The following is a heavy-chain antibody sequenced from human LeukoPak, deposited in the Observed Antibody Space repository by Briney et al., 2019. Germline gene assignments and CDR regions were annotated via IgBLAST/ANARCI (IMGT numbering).Heavy chain of an antibody. V-gene: IGHV1-18*01. CDR1: GYTFTSYG. CDR2: ISAYNGNT. Sequence: ASVKVPCKASGYTFTSYGISWVRQAPGQGLEWMGWISAYNGNTNYAQKLQGRVTMTTDKSTSTAYMELRSLRSEDTAVYYCARGPYQRYCSGGSCYSAYYFDYWGQGTLVTVSS. CDR3: ARGPYQRYCSGGSCYSAYYFDY. J-gene: IGHJ4*02. D-gene: IGHD2-15*01.